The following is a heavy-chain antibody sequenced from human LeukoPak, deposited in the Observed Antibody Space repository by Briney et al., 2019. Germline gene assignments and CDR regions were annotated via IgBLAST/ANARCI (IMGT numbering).Heavy chain of an antibody. Sequence: GSLRLSCAVSGFTLSSYSMNWVRQAPGKGPEWVSYISSSSSFIYYADSVKGRFTISRDNAKNSLYLQMDSLRDEDTAVYYCARDWGQRRYFDFWGQGTLVTVSS. CDR1: GFTLSSYS. CDR3: ARDWGQRRYFDF. D-gene: IGHD3-16*01. CDR2: ISSSSSFI. V-gene: IGHV3-48*02. J-gene: IGHJ4*02.